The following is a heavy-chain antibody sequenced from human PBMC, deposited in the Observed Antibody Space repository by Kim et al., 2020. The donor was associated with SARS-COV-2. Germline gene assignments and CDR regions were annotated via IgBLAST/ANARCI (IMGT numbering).Heavy chain of an antibody. D-gene: IGHD5-18*01. V-gene: IGHV3-48*02. CDR2: ISSSSSTI. CDR1: GFTFSSYS. CDR3: ARDGKLDTAMVIGYYYYGMDV. Sequence: GGSLRLSCAASGFTFSSYSMNWVRQAPGKGLEWVSYISSSSSTIYYADSVKGRFTISRDNAKNSLYLQMNSLRDEDTAVYYCARDGKLDTAMVIGYYYYGMDVWGQGTTVTVSS. J-gene: IGHJ6*02.